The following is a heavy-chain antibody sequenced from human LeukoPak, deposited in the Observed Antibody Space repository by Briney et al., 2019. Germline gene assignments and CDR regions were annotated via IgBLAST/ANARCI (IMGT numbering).Heavy chain of an antibody. V-gene: IGHV1-8*02. CDR1: GYTFTSYG. D-gene: IGHD3-22*01. J-gene: IGHJ3*02. CDR2: MNPNSGNT. CDR3: ARGLFYYDSSPLSGDAFDI. Sequence: ASVKVSCKASGYTFTSYGISWVRQAPGQGLEWMGWMNPNSGNTGYAQKFQGRVTMTRNTSISTAYMELSSLRSEDTAVYYCARGLFYYDSSPLSGDAFDIWGQGTMVTVSS.